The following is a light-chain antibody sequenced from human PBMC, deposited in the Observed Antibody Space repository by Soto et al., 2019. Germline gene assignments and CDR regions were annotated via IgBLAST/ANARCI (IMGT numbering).Light chain of an antibody. CDR2: DAS. CDR1: QSVSSK. CDR3: QQYGSSPQT. Sequence: EIAMTQSPATLSVSPGERATLSCRASQSVSSKLAWYQQKPGQAPRLLIYDASTRATGIPDRFSGSGSGTDFTLTISRLEPEDFAVYYCQQYGSSPQTFGQGTKVDIK. V-gene: IGKV3-20*01. J-gene: IGKJ1*01.